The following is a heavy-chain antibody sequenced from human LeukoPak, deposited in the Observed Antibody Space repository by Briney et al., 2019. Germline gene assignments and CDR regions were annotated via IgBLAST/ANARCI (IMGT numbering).Heavy chain of an antibody. CDR3: ATEEPVAGTIDY. D-gene: IGHD6-19*01. CDR1: GGTFSSYA. CDR2: FDPEDGET. V-gene: IGHV1-24*01. J-gene: IGHJ4*02. Sequence: ASVKVSCKASGGTFSSYAISWVRQAPGKGLEWMGGFDPEDGETIYAQKFQGRVTMTEDTSTDTAYMELSSLRSEDTAVYYCATEEPVAGTIDYWGQGTLVTVSS.